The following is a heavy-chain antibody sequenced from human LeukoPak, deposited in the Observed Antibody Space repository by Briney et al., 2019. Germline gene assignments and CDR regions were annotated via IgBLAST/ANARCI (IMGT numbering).Heavy chain of an antibody. CDR3: ARIKYSSGWYEGDY. D-gene: IGHD6-19*01. V-gene: IGHV1-18*01. Sequence: ASVKVSCKASGYTFTSYGISWVRQAPGQGLEWMGWISAYNGNTNYAQKLQGRVTMTTDTSTCTAYMELRSLRSDDTAVYYCARIKYSSGWYEGDYWGQGTLVTVSS. J-gene: IGHJ4*02. CDR1: GYTFTSYG. CDR2: ISAYNGNT.